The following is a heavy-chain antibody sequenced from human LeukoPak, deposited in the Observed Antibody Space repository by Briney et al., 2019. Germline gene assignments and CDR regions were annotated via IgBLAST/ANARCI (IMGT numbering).Heavy chain of an antibody. D-gene: IGHD2-2*01. CDR1: GFTFSSYS. Sequence: GGSLRLSCAASGFTFSSYSMNWVRQAPGRGLEWVSYSSSSSSTIYYADSVKGRFTISRDNAKNSLYLQMNSLRAEDTSVYYCVRDFHSLASVDSENYGMDVWGQGTTVTVSS. CDR2: SSSSSSTI. V-gene: IGHV3-48*04. CDR3: VRDFHSLASVDSENYGMDV. J-gene: IGHJ6*02.